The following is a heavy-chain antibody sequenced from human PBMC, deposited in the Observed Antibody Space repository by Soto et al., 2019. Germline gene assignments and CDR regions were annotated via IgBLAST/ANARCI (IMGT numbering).Heavy chain of an antibody. V-gene: IGHV3-23*01. CDR3: AKDHELDY. CDR2: ISGSGYSP. Sequence: GGSLRLSCAASGITFSSYAMSWVRQAPGKGLEWVSAISGSGYSPYYADSVKGRFTISRDNFKSTLFLQMNSLRAEDTAIYYCAKDHELDYWGQGTLVTVSS. J-gene: IGHJ4*02. CDR1: GITFSSYA.